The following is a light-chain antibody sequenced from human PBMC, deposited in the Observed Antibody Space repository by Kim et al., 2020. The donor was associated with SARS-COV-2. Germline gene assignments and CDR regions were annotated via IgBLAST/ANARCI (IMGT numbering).Light chain of an antibody. CDR1: SRDIGGYNN. Sequence: GQSVTISSTGTSRDIGGYNNASSYQQHPGRAPKLMIYEVSKRPSGVPDRFSGSKSGNTASLTVSGLQAEDEANYYCSSYAGSNNGVFGGGTQLTVL. CDR2: EVS. CDR3: SSYAGSNNGV. V-gene: IGLV2-8*01. J-gene: IGLJ3*02.